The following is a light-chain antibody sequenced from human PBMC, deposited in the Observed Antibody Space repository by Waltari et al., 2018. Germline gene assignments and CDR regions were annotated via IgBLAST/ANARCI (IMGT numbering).Light chain of an antibody. CDR2: KDS. V-gene: IGLV3-25*03. CDR1: ALPKQY. J-gene: IGLJ3*02. CDR3: QSADSSGTREV. Sequence: SYELTQPPSVSVSPGQTARITCSGDALPKQYAYWYQQKPGQAPVLGIYKDSERPSGIPERFSGSSSGTTVTLTISGVQAEDEADYYCQSADSSGTREVFGGGTKLTVL.